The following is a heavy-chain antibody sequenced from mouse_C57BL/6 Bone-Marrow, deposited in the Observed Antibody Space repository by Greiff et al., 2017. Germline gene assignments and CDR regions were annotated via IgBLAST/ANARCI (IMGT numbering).Heavy chain of an antibody. CDR2: IDPENGDT. CDR3: TTGSGV. J-gene: IGHJ1*03. V-gene: IGHV14-4*01. Sequence: EVNVVESGAELVRPGASVKLSCTASGFNIKDDYMHWVKQRPEQGLEWIGWIDPENGDTEYASKFQGKATITADTSSNTAYLQLSSLTSEDTAGYYCTTGSGVWGTGTTVTVSS. CDR1: GFNIKDDY.